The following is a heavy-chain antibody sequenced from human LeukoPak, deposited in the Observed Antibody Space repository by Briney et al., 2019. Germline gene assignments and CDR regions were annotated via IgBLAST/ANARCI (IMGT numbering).Heavy chain of an antibody. V-gene: IGHV4-34*01. CDR1: GGSFSGYY. CDR3: ARGSGYSYGTVDY. CDR2: INHSGST. J-gene: IGHJ4*02. Sequence: SETLSLTCAVYGGSFSGYYSSWIRQPPGKGLEWIGEINHSGSTNYNPSLKSRVTISVDTSKNQFSLKLSSVTAADTAVYYCARGSGYSYGTVDYWGQGTLVTVSS. D-gene: IGHD5-18*01.